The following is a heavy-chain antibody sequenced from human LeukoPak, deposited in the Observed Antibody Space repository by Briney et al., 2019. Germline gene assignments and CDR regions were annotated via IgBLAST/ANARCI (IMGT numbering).Heavy chain of an antibody. CDR1: GFTFRNYA. D-gene: IGHD3-22*01. CDR2: LNIGGGGT. Sequence: GASLRLSCVASGFTFRNYAMSWVRQAPGKGLEWVSGLNIGGGGTDYADSVKGRVTISSDNSRNTVYLEMNSLRDEDTAVYYCTWYYYDTLDYWGPGTLVTVSS. CDR3: TWYYYDTLDY. J-gene: IGHJ4*02. V-gene: IGHV3-23*01.